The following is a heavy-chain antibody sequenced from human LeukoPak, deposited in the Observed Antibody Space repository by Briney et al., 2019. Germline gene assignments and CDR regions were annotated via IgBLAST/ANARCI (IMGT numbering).Heavy chain of an antibody. CDR1: GVSISSRAYY. D-gene: IGHD6-19*01. V-gene: IGHV4-39*07. CDR3: ARSRGRIAVAGNDY. J-gene: IGHJ4*02. Sequence: SETLSLTCKVSGVSISSRAYYWGWIRQPPGKGLEWIGTIHYSGSTYYNPSLKSRVTMSADTSKNQFSLKLNSVTAADTAVYYCARSRGRIAVAGNDYWGQGTLVTVSS. CDR2: IHYSGST.